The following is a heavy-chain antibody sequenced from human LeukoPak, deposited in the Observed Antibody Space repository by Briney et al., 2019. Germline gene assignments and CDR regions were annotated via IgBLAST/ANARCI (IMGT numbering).Heavy chain of an antibody. D-gene: IGHD1-26*01. CDR1: GYTFTSYG. Sequence: ASVKVSCKASGYTFTSYGITWVRQAPGQGLEWMGWISAYNGNTNYAQKLQGRVTVTTDTSTTTAYMELGSLRSDDTAVYFCARDPGFKGDTLNYDYWGQGTLVTVSS. J-gene: IGHJ4*02. CDR2: ISAYNGNT. V-gene: IGHV1-18*01. CDR3: ARDPGFKGDTLNYDY.